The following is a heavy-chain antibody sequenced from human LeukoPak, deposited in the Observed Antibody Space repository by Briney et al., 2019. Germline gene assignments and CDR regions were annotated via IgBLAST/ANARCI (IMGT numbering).Heavy chain of an antibody. CDR1: GFTFSSYW. CDR2: IKQDGSEK. V-gene: IGHV3-7*03. CDR3: ARGTELDAFDI. J-gene: IGHJ3*02. Sequence: PGGSLRPSCAASGFTFSSYWMSWVRQAPGKGLEWVANIKQDGSEKYYVDSVKGRFTISRDNAKNSLYLQMNSLRAEDTAVYYCARGTELDAFDIWGQGTMVTVSS.